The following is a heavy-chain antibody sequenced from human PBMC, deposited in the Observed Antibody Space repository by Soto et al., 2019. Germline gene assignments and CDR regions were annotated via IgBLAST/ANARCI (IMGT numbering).Heavy chain of an antibody. CDR3: ASPKIAFYNWFDP. D-gene: IGHD3-3*02. J-gene: IGHJ5*02. CDR1: GGSISSNTFY. Sequence: SETLSLTCTVSGGSISSNTFYWGWIRQPPGKGLEWIGSIYYSGSTYYNPSLKSRVTISVDTSKNQFSLKLSSVTAADTAVYYCASPKIAFYNWFDPWGQGTLVTVSS. V-gene: IGHV4-39*01. CDR2: IYYSGST.